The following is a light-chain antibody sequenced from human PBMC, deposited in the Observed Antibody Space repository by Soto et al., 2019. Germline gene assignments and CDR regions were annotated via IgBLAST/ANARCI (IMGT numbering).Light chain of an antibody. CDR2: DAS. CDR1: QSVRSY. CDR3: QQRSNWPLT. V-gene: IGKV3-11*01. J-gene: IGKJ4*01. Sequence: EIVLTQSPATLSLSPGEIATLSCRSSQSVRSYLAWYQQKIGQAPRLLIYDASNRATVIPARFSGSRSGTDFTLTISSLEPEDFAVYYCQQRSNWPLTFGEATKVEIK.